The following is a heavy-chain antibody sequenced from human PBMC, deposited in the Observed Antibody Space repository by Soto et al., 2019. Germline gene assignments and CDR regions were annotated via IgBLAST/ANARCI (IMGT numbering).Heavy chain of an antibody. Sequence: PSETLSLTCTVSGGSINSYYWSWIRQPPGKGLEWIGYIYYSGSTNYNPSLKSRVTISVDTSKNQFSLKLSSVTAADTAVYYCARGGSSAWHNWFDPRGEGTLVTVSS. J-gene: IGHJ5*02. V-gene: IGHV4-59*01. CDR3: ARGGSSAWHNWFDP. CDR2: IYYSGST. CDR1: GGSINSYY. D-gene: IGHD6-25*01.